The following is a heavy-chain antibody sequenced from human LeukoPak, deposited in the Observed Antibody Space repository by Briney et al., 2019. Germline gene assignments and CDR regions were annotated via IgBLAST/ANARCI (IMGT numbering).Heavy chain of an antibody. CDR2: IHSSGST. Sequence: SETLSLTCTVSGGSISSYYWSWIRQPGGKGLEWIGRIHSSGSTNYNPSLKSRVTMSADTSKNQFSLKLSSVTAADTAVYYCARDPDCSSTTCYGSSWFDPWGQGTLVTVSS. CDR3: ARDPDCSSTTCYGSSWFDP. D-gene: IGHD2-2*01. V-gene: IGHV4-4*07. J-gene: IGHJ5*02. CDR1: GGSISSYY.